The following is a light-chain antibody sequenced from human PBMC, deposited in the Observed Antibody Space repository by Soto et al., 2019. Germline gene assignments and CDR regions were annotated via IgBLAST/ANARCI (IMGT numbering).Light chain of an antibody. CDR3: QQYGSSPVT. J-gene: IGKJ1*01. CDR1: QTVSSNY. Sequence: EIVLTQSPDTLSLSPGERAILSCRASQTVSSNYLTWYQHKPGQAPRLLIYGASSRATGIPHRFSGSGSGTAFTLTISRLEPEDFAVYYCQQYGSSPVTFGQGTKVEIK. V-gene: IGKV3-20*01. CDR2: GAS.